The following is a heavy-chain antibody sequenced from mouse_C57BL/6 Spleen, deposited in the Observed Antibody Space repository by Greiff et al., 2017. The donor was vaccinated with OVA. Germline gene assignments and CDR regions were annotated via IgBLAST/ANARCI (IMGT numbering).Heavy chain of an antibody. Sequence: LVESGAELVKPGASVKISCKASGYAFSSYWMNWVKQRPGKGLEWIGQIYPGDGDTNYNGKFKGKATLTADKSSSTAYMQLSSLTSEDSAVYFCARSYGNYYFDYWGQGTTLTVSS. CDR1: GYAFSSYW. V-gene: IGHV1-80*01. CDR3: ARSYGNYYFDY. J-gene: IGHJ2*01. CDR2: IYPGDGDT. D-gene: IGHD2-1*01.